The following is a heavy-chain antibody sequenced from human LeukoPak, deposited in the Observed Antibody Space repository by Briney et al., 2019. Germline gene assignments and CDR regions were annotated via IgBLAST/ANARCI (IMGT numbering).Heavy chain of an antibody. CDR3: ARGDSTNQDGDYYGLDV. J-gene: IGHJ6*02. V-gene: IGHV4-4*07. Sequence: PSETLSLTCTVSGGSISGYYWSWIRRSAGKGLEWIGRIYSSGSTNYNPSLKSRATMSVDTSKNHFSLNLSSVTAADTAVYYCARGDSTNQDGDYYGLDVWGQGPPSPSL. CDR2: IYSSGST. D-gene: IGHD5/OR15-5a*01. CDR1: GGSISGYY.